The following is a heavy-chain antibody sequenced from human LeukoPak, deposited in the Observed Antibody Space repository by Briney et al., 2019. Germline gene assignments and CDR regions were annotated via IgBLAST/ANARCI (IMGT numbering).Heavy chain of an antibody. CDR3: ATYGDYVGSAFDI. V-gene: IGHV1-69*01. Sequence: GASVKVSCKASGGTFSSYAISWVRQAPGQGLEWMGGIIPIFGTANYAQKFQGRVTITADESTSTACMELSSLRSEDTAVYYCATYGDYVGSAFDIWGQGTMVTVSS. J-gene: IGHJ3*02. CDR1: GGTFSSYA. D-gene: IGHD4-17*01. CDR2: IIPIFGTA.